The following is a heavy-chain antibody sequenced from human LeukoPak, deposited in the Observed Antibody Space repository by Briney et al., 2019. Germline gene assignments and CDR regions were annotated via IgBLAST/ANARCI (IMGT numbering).Heavy chain of an antibody. V-gene: IGHV3-30*02. Sequence: GGSLRLSCAASGFTFSSYGMSWVRQAPGKGLEWVAFIRHDGNDKFYADSVKGRFIISRDNSKNTVYLQMNSLRVEDTAVYYCAKEGRGNWFDPWGQGTLVTVSS. J-gene: IGHJ5*02. CDR1: GFTFSSYG. D-gene: IGHD3-10*01. CDR2: IRHDGNDK. CDR3: AKEGRGNWFDP.